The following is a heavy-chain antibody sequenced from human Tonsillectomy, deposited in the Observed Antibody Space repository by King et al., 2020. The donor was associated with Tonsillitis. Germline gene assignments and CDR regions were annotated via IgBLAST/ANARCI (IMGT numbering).Heavy chain of an antibody. V-gene: IGHV3-11*05. CDR3: ARGRAGVDAFDI. Sequence: VQLVESGGGLVKPGGSLRLSCASSGFTFSDYYMSWIRQAPGKGLEWVSYISSSSSYTNYADSVKGRFTISRDNAKNSLYLQMNSLRAEDTAVYYCARGRAGVDAFDIWGQGTMVTVSS. J-gene: IGHJ3*02. CDR2: ISSSSSYT. CDR1: GFTFSDYY.